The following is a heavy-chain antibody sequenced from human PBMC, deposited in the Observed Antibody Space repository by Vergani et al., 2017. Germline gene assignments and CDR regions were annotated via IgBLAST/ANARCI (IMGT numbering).Heavy chain of an antibody. CDR2: IIPIFGTT. J-gene: IGHJ4*02. D-gene: IGHD4-23*01. CDR1: GGTFSSDI. CDR3: ARGQGGNSNY. V-gene: IGHV1-69*18. Sequence: QVQLVQSGAEVRKPESSVKVSCKASGGTFSSDIINWVRQAPGQGLEWMGRIIPIFGTTNYAQKFQGRVTITADESTSTAYMELSSLRSEDTAVYYCARGQGGNSNYWGQGTLVTVSS.